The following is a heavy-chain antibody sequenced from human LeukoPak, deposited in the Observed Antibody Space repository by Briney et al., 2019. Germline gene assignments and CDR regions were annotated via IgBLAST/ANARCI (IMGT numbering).Heavy chain of an antibody. CDR3: ARARYVNSFYAFDI. V-gene: IGHV4-59*01. D-gene: IGHD3-9*01. CDR1: GGSISSYY. Sequence: SETLSLTCAVSGGSISSYYWSWIRLPPGKGLEWIGYLSKSGNTNYSPSLKSRVTIFGDTSKNQFFLKLSSVTAADTAVYYCARARYVNSFYAFDIWGQGTLVTVCS. CDR2: LSKSGNT. J-gene: IGHJ3*02.